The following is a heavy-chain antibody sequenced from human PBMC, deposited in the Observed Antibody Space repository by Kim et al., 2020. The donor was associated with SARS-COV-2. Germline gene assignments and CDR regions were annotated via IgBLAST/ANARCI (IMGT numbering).Heavy chain of an antibody. D-gene: IGHD6-13*01. J-gene: IGHJ6*02. CDR1: GFTVSSNY. V-gene: IGHV3-66*01. CDR2: IYSGGST. Sequence: GGSLRLSCAASGFTVSSNYMSWVRQAPGKGLEWVSVIYSGGSTYYADSVKGRFTISRDNSKNTLYLQMNSLRAEDTAVYYCARGMYSSSWYIHYGMDVWGQGTTVTVSS. CDR3: ARGMYSSSWYIHYGMDV.